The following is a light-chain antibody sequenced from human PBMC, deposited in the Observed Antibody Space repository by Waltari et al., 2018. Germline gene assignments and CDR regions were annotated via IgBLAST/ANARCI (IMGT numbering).Light chain of an antibody. J-gene: IGKJ2*01. CDR1: QDINPY. CDR2: DTS. CDR3: QQHDSLPPT. V-gene: IGKV1-33*01. Sequence: DIQMTQSPSSLSASVGDEVTITCQAIQDINPYLNWYQQRPGKPPKVLIYDTSNLQTGVPSRFSGSGSGTHFTFTISSLQPGDFATYYCQQHDSLPPTFGQGTKLEIK.